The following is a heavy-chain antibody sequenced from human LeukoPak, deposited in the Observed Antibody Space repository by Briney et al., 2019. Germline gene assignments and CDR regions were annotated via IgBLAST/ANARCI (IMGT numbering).Heavy chain of an antibody. CDR3: ASQTDGYNSLFDY. J-gene: IGHJ4*02. V-gene: IGHV4-59*07. Sequence: SDTLSLTCTVSGGSIRSYYWIWIRQPPGKGLEWIRYIYYSGNTNYNPPLKSRVTISVDTSKKQFSLKVSSVTAADTAVYYCASQTDGYNSLFDYWGQGTLVTVSS. D-gene: IGHD5-24*01. CDR1: GGSIRSYY. CDR2: IYYSGNT.